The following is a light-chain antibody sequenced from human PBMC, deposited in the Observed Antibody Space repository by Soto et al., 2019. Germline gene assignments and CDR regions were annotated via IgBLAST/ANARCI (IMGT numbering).Light chain of an antibody. V-gene: IGKV1-39*01. CDR2: AAS. J-gene: IGKJ1*01. CDR1: QSIDRY. Sequence: DIQMTQSPSSLSASVGDRFTITCRASQSIDRYLNWYQQKPGKAPQVLINAASSLQSGVPSRFSGSGSGTEFTLTISSLHPEDFATYYCQESYSNSVTFGPGTKVDIK. CDR3: QESYSNSVT.